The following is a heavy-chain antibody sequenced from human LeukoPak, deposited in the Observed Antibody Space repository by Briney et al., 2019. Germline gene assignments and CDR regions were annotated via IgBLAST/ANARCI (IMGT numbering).Heavy chain of an antibody. Sequence: KPSETLSLTCTVSGGSISSYYWSWIRQPPGKGLEWIGYIYYSGSTNYNPSLKSRVTISVDTSKNQFSLKLSSVTAADTAVYYCATRVSGVVVAPYWYFDLWGRGTLVTVSS. CDR3: ATRVSGVVVAPYWYFDL. CDR1: GGSISSYY. D-gene: IGHD2-15*01. V-gene: IGHV4-59*03. J-gene: IGHJ2*01. CDR2: IYYSGST.